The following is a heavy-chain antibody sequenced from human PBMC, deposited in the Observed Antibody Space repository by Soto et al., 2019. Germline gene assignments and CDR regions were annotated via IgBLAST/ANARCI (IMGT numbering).Heavy chain of an antibody. J-gene: IGHJ5*02. V-gene: IGHV1-69*13. CDR1: GGTFSSYA. D-gene: IGHD6-6*01. CDR2: IIPIFGTA. Sequence: AASVKVSCKASGGTFSSYAISWVRQAPGQGLEWMGGIIPIFGTANYAQKFQGRVTITADESTSTAYMELSSLRSEDTAVYYCARRMARIAARRGYWFDPWGQGTLVTVSS. CDR3: ARRMARIAARRGYWFDP.